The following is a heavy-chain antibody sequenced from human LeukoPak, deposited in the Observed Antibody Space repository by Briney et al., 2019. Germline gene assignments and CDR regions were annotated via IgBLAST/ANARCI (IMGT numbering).Heavy chain of an antibody. CDR2: INGGGNTT. J-gene: IGHJ6*03. V-gene: IGHV3-23*01. CDR3: TKELHVAVAVADYYYFYMDV. Sequence: GGSLRLSCAASGFAFSSFAMGWVRQSPGKGLEWLSTINGGGNTTFYADSVKGRFTTSRDNSKNTLYLHMDSLRPDDTAIYYCTKELHVAVAVADYYYFYMDVWGRGAAVTVSS. CDR1: GFAFSSFA. D-gene: IGHD6-19*01.